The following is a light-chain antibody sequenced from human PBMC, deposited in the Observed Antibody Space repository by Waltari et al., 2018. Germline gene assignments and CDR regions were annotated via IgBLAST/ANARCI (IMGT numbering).Light chain of an antibody. CDR2: VNSDVSH. Sequence: QLVLTQSPSASASLGASVKLTCTLSSGHSSNVIAWLQQQPEKGPRYLTKVNSDVSHSKGDEIPDRFSGSSSGAERYLTISSLQSEDEADYYCQTGGHGTWVFGGGTKLTVL. CDR3: QTGGHGTWV. CDR1: SGHSSNV. J-gene: IGLJ3*02. V-gene: IGLV4-69*01.